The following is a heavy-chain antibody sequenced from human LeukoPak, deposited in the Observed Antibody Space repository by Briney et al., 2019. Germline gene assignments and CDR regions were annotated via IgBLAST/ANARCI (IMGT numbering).Heavy chain of an antibody. CDR2: IKQDGSEK. CDR3: SRRGNFDY. V-gene: IGHV3-7*02. J-gene: IGHJ4*02. CDR1: GYTHNRYW. Sequence: GGPQTLSCAASGYTHNRYWKSWVRQAPGKGLEWVANIKQDGSEKYYVDSVKGRFTISRDNAKNSLYLQMTSLRAEDTAVYYCSRRGNFDYWGQGTLVTVSS.